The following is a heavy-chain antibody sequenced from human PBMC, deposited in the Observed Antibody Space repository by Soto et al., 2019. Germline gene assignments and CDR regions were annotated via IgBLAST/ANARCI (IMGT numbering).Heavy chain of an antibody. CDR3: SRSLDS. CDR1: GFTFSSFW. J-gene: IGHJ4*02. CDR2: ISPDGSEK. V-gene: IGHV3-7*01. Sequence: GGSLRLSCAASGFTFSSFWMDWVRQAPGKGLEWVANISPDGSEKHYVGSVKGRFTISRDNAKNSLYLQMSSLTAEDSALYYCSRSLDSWGQGTRVTVYS.